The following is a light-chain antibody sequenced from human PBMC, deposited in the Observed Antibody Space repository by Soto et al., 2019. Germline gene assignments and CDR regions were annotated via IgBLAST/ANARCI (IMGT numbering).Light chain of an antibody. CDR3: QQFGSSIPHT. V-gene: IGKV3-20*01. Sequence: EIVMTQSPGTLYLSPGERATISCRASQVIGSRYLAWYHQKSGQAPRLLISGASSRATGIPDRFSGSGSGTDFTLTISRMEPEDFGVYYCQQFGSSIPHTFGQGTKLEIK. CDR1: QVIGSRY. CDR2: GAS. J-gene: IGKJ2*01.